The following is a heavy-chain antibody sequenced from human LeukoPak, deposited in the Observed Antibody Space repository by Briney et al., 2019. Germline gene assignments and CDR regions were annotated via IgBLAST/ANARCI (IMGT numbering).Heavy chain of an antibody. J-gene: IGHJ4*02. CDR3: ARGGGLRLTFDY. Sequence: SGGSLRLSCAASGFTFSSYEMNWVRQAPGKGLEWVSYISSSGSTIYYADSVKGRFTISRDNAKNSLYLQMNSLRAEDTAVYYWARGGGLRLTFDYWGQGTLSPSPQ. CDR2: ISSSGSTI. CDR1: GFTFSSYE. D-gene: IGHD4-17*01. V-gene: IGHV3-48*03.